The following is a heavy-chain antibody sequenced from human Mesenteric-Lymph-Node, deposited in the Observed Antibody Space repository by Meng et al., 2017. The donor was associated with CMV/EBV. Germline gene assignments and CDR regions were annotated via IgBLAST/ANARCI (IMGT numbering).Heavy chain of an antibody. CDR3: ARSRVGRSSPFDI. D-gene: IGHD1-26*01. CDR2: IYYTGDT. Sequence: SETLSLTCGVSGASISRGGYYWGWLRQRPGQGLEWIGYIYYTGDTFYNPSLNSRVSIVPDTSKNQLSLNLRFVTPADTAVYYCARSRVGRSSPFDIWGLGILVTVSS. V-gene: IGHV4-31*11. J-gene: IGHJ4*02. CDR1: GASISRGGYY.